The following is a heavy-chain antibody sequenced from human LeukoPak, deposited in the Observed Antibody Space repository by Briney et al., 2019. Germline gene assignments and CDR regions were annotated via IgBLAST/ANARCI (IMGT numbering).Heavy chain of an antibody. CDR2: IIPIFGIA. D-gene: IGHD5-18*01. CDR1: GGTFSSYA. J-gene: IGHJ4*02. Sequence: ASVKVSCKASGGTFSSYAISWVRQAPGQGLEWMGQIIPIFGIANYAQKFQGRVTITADKSTSTAYMELSRLRSEDTAVYYCASGYSYGDGTYYFDYWGQGTLVTVSS. CDR3: ASGYSYGDGTYYFDY. V-gene: IGHV1-69*10.